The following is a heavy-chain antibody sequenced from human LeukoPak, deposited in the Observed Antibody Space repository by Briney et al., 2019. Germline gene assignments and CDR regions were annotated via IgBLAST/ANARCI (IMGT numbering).Heavy chain of an antibody. V-gene: IGHV3-21*01. J-gene: IGHJ1*01. D-gene: IGHD6-19*01. CDR2: ISSSSSYI. CDR1: GFTFSSYS. Sequence: GGSLRLSCAASGFTFSSYSMNWVRQAPGKGLEWVSSISSSSSYIYYADSVKGRFTISRDNAKNTLYLQMNSLRVEDTAVYYCARPRYSSGWYDFQHWGQGTLVTVSS. CDR3: ARPRYSSGWYDFQH.